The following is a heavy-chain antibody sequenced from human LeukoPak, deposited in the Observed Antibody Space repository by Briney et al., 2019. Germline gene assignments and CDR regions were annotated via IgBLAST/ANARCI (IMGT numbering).Heavy chain of an antibody. CDR2: ISGSGGST. CDR1: GFRFSAYG. V-gene: IGHV3-23*01. Sequence: PGGSLRLSCDASGFRFSAYGMSWVRQAPGKGLEWVSAISGSGGSTYYADSVKGRFTISRDNSKNTLYLQMNSLRAEDTAVYYCAKDRVTIFGVVIPPSIFDYWGQGTLVTVSS. CDR3: AKDRVTIFGVVIPPSIFDY. J-gene: IGHJ4*02. D-gene: IGHD3-3*01.